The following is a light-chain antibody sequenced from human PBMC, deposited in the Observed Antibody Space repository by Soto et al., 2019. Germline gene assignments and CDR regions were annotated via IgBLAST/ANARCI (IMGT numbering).Light chain of an antibody. Sequence: QSALTQPASVSGSPGQSITISCTGTSSDVGGYNYVSWYQQHPGKAPKLMIYDVSNRPSGVSNRFSGSKSGNTASLTISGHQAEDEADYYCSSYTSSSTLHVVFGGGTKVTVL. J-gene: IGLJ2*01. CDR1: SSDVGGYNY. CDR3: SSYTSSSTLHVV. V-gene: IGLV2-14*01. CDR2: DVS.